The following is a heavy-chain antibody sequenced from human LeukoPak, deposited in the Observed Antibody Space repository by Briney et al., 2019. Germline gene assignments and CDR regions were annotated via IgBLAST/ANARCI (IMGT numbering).Heavy chain of an antibody. J-gene: IGHJ3*02. Sequence: GGSLRLSCAASGFTFSSYSMNWVRQAPGKGLVWVSRMNSDGSSTRYADSVKGRFTISRDNAKNTLYLQMNSLRVEDTAVYYCARERQWLTHAFDIWGQGTMVTVSS. D-gene: IGHD6-19*01. CDR2: MNSDGSST. CDR1: GFTFSSYS. CDR3: ARERQWLTHAFDI. V-gene: IGHV3-74*01.